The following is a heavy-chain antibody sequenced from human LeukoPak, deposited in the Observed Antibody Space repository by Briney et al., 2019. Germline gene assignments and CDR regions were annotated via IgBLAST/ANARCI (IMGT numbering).Heavy chain of an antibody. CDR2: INHSGST. V-gene: IGHV4-34*01. CDR3: ARGYCSGGSCYSIYYYYGMDV. Sequence: PETLSLTCAVYGGSFSGYYWSWIRQPPGKGLEWIGEINHSGSTNYNPSLKSRVTISVDTSKNQFSLKLSSVTAADTAVYYYARGYCSGGSCYSIYYYYGMDVWGQGTTVTVSS. D-gene: IGHD2-15*01. CDR1: GGSFSGYY. J-gene: IGHJ6*02.